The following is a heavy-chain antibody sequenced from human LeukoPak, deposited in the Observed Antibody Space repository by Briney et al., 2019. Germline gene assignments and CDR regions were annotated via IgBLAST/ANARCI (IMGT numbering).Heavy chain of an antibody. CDR1: GGTFSSYA. J-gene: IGHJ6*02. V-gene: IGHV1-69*13. Sequence: SVKVSCKASGGTFSSYAISWVRQAPGQGLEWMGGIIPIFGTANYAQKFQGRVTITADESTSTAYMELSSLRSEDTAVYYCVRVGRFLEWLLSTPNYYYYGMDVWGQGTTVTVSS. CDR2: IIPIFGTA. D-gene: IGHD3-3*01. CDR3: VRVGRFLEWLLSTPNYYYYGMDV.